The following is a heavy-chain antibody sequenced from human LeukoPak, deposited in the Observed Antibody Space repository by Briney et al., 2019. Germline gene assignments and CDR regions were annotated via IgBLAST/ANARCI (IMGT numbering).Heavy chain of an antibody. CDR2: IYTSGST. CDR1: GGSINTYY. CDR3: AREFIVGATDY. D-gene: IGHD1-26*01. Sequence: SETLSLTCTVSGGSINTYYWSWIRQPAGKGLEWIGRIYTSGSTNYNPSLKSRVTMSVDTSKNQFSLKLSSVTAADTAVYYCAREFIVGATDYWGQGTLVTVSS. V-gene: IGHV4-4*07. J-gene: IGHJ4*02.